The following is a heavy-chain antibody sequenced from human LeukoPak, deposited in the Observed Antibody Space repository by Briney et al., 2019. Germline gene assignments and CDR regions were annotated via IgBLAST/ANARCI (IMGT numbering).Heavy chain of an antibody. CDR3: AKDLDRIPYNTYYDILTGYHFDY. D-gene: IGHD3-9*01. CDR2: ISGSGGST. CDR1: GFTFSSHA. J-gene: IGHJ4*02. Sequence: GGSLRLSCAASGFTFSSHAMSWVRQAPGKGLEWVAAISGSGGSTYYADSVKGRFTISRDNSKNTLYLQMNSLRAEDTAVYYCAKDLDRIPYNTYYDILTGYHFDYWGLGTLVTVSS. V-gene: IGHV3-23*01.